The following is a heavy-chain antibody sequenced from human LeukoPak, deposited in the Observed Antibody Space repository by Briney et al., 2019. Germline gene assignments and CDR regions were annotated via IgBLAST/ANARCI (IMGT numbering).Heavy chain of an antibody. CDR3: ARGLPDGVVYYYYGMDV. CDR1: GYTFTSYY. Sequence: VASVKVSCKASGYTFTSYYMHWVRQAPGQGLKWMGIINPSGGSTSYAQKFQGRVTMTRDTSTSTVYMELSSLRSEDTAVYYCARGLPDGVVYYYYGMDVWGQGTTVTVSS. J-gene: IGHJ6*02. V-gene: IGHV1-46*01. D-gene: IGHD3-3*01. CDR2: INPSGGST.